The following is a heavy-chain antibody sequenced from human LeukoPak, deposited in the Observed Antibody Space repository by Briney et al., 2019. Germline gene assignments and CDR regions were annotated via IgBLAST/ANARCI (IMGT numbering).Heavy chain of an antibody. CDR1: GYSFTSYC. Sequence: GESLKISCKGSGYSFTSYCIGWVRQMPGKGLEWMGIIYPGDSDTRYSPSFQGQVTISADKSISAAYLQWSSLKASDSAMYYCARFQIWEDDDYWGQGTLVTVSS. D-gene: IGHD1-26*01. J-gene: IGHJ4*02. CDR2: IYPGDSDT. V-gene: IGHV5-51*01. CDR3: ARFQIWEDDDY.